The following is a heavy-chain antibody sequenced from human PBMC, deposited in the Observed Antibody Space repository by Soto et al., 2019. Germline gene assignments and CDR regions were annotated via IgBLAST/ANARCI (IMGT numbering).Heavy chain of an antibody. CDR2: IGSSSSTI. CDR3: ARDAYCSTTACSSLGYYRYYMDV. V-gene: IGHV3-48*01. J-gene: IGHJ6*03. D-gene: IGHD2-2*01. Sequence: EVQLVESGGGLAQPGGSLRLSCAASGFTFSSYTMNWVRQAPGKGLEWVSYIGSSSSTIYYADSVKGRFTISRDNAKNSLVLQMNSLRVEDTAVYYCARDAYCSTTACSSLGYYRYYMDVWGKGTTVTVSS. CDR1: GFTFSSYT.